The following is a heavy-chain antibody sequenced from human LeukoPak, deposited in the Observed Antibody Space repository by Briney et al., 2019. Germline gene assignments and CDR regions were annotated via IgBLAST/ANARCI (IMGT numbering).Heavy chain of an antibody. J-gene: IGHJ6*04. D-gene: IGHD3-10*02. Sequence: GALRLSCTASGFNFRSDWMSWVRQAPGRGLEWVANIKPDEGEKFYLDSVKGRFTISRDNAKNSLYLQMNSLRAEDTAVYYCAELGITMIGGVWGKGTTVTISS. V-gene: IGHV3-7*01. CDR1: GFNFRSDW. CDR3: AELGITMIGGV. CDR2: IKPDEGEK.